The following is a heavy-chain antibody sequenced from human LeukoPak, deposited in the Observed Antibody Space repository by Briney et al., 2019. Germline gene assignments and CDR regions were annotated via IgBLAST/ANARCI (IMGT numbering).Heavy chain of an antibody. CDR3: ARGDRGSGWPFDW. CDR2: TYHTGHT. V-gene: IGHV4-38-2*01. D-gene: IGHD6-19*01. Sequence: SETLSLTCAVSGYSISSGYYWGWIQQPPGRGLEWIGFTYHTGHTYYNPSFKSRVIISGDTSTNQFSLKLSSVTAADTAVYPCARGDRGSGWPFDWCGQGTLVTVSS. CDR1: GYSISSGYY. J-gene: IGHJ4*02.